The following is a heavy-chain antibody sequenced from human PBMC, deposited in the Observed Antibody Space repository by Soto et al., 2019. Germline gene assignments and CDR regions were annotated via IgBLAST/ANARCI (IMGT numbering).Heavy chain of an antibody. CDR1: GFTFSSYW. CDR2: IKQDGSEK. D-gene: IGHD2-15*01. CDR3: ARDRVVAYPAPFDY. J-gene: IGHJ4*02. Sequence: EVQLVESGGGLVQPGGSLRLSCAASGFTFSSYWMSWVRQAPGKGLEWVANIKQDGSEKSYVDSVKGRFTISRDNATNSLYLQMNSLRAEDTAVYYCARDRVVAYPAPFDYWGQGTLVTVSS. V-gene: IGHV3-7*05.